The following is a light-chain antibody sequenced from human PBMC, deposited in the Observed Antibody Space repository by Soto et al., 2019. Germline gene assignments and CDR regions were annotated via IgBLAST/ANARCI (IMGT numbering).Light chain of an antibody. V-gene: IGKV1-5*01. Sequence: DIQVTQSPPTLSASVGDRVTITCRAGQAISTWMAWYQQKPGKAPKLLVYDASTLQSGVASRFSGSGSGTECTLIISGLQPDASATYYCQQYTNTNNPWMFGQGTKVDIK. J-gene: IGKJ1*01. CDR1: QAISTW. CDR3: QQYTNTNNPWM. CDR2: DAS.